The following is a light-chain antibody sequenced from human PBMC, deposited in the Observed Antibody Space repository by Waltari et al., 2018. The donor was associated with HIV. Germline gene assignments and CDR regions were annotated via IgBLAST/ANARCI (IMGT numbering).Light chain of an antibody. CDR1: QVISNS. CDR2: GAS. V-gene: IGKV1-NL1*01. Sequence: DIQIIQSPSSLSASVGDRVTITCRASQVISNSLAWYQQKPGKAPKLLLYGASRLQTGVPSRFSGSGSGTDFALTISRLQPEDFATYYCQQYYDSLMYTFGQGTKLEIK. J-gene: IGKJ2*01. CDR3: QQYYDSLMYT.